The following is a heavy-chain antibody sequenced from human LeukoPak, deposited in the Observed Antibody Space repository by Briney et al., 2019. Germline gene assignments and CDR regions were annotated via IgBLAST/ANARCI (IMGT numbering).Heavy chain of an antibody. D-gene: IGHD2-8*01. CDR1: GFTFSSYS. J-gene: IGHJ4*02. Sequence: GGSLRLSCAASGFTFSSYSMNWVRQAPGKGLEWVSYISSSSSTIYCADSVKGRFTISRDNSKNTLYLQMNSLRAEDTAVYYCAKDRVSFDYWGQGTLVTVSS. V-gene: IGHV3-48*01. CDR3: AKDRVSFDY. CDR2: ISSSSSTI.